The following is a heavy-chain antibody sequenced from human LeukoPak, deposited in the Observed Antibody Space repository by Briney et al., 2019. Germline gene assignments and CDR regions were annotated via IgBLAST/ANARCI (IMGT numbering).Heavy chain of an antibody. CDR3: ARGRYCSGGRCYGAFDI. Sequence: GGSLRLSCAASGFTFSNYGMNWVRQAPGKGLEWVSAISSSGGSIYYADSVRVRFTISRDNSKNTLYLQMNSLRAEDTAVYYLARGRYCSGGRCYGAFDIWGQGTMVTVSS. CDR1: GFTFSNYG. V-gene: IGHV3-23*01. CDR2: ISSSGGSI. D-gene: IGHD2-15*01. J-gene: IGHJ3*02.